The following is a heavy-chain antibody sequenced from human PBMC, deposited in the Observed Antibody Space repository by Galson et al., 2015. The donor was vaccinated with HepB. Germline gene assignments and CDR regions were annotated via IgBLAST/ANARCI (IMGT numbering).Heavy chain of an antibody. J-gene: IGHJ6*03. V-gene: IGHV1-69*13. D-gene: IGHD2-2*01. Sequence: SVKVSCKATGGTFSTNTASWVRQAPGQGLEWMGGIIPIFGTANYAQEFQGRVTITADESTSTAYMELSSLRSEDTAVYYWAGRLYCSSTSCYATGAWSDYYYMDVWGKGTTFTVSS. CDR2: IIPIFGTA. CDR3: AGRLYCSSTSCYATGAWSDYYYMDV. CDR1: GGTFSTNT.